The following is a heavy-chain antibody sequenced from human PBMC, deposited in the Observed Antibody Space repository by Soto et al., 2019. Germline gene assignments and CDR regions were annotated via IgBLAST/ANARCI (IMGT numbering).Heavy chain of an antibody. V-gene: IGHV4-39*01. CDR2: IYYSGRT. J-gene: IGHJ5*02. CDR1: SGSISSTNYY. Sequence: QLLESGPGLVKPSETLSLTCTVSSGSISSTNYYWGWLRQPPGKGLEWIGTIYYSGRTYYNPSLKSRVTILVDTSKNQFSLNLSPVTAADTAVYYCARSFSTSAIPNWFDPWGQGTLDTVSS. CDR3: ARSFSTSAIPNWFDP. D-gene: IGHD6-6*01.